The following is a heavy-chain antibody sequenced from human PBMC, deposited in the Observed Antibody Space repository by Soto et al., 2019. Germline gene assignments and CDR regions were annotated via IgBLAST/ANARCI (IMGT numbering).Heavy chain of an antibody. Sequence: GGSLRLSCTASGFTFGNSPMAWVRQAPGEGLQWVSDIGVSGDATHYADSVRGRFTISRDNSKNTLDFQMNSLRAEDTAVYFCAREGTSSGKAGAFDFWGRGTVVTVSS. CDR3: AREGTSSGKAGAFDF. J-gene: IGHJ3*01. CDR1: GFTFGNSP. CDR2: IGVSGDAT. D-gene: IGHD6-19*01. V-gene: IGHV3-23*01.